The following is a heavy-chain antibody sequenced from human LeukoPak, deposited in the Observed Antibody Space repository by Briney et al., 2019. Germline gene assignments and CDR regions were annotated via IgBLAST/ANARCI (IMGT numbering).Heavy chain of an antibody. Sequence: SETLSLTCAVYGGSFSGYYWSWIRQPPGKGLEWIGEINHSGSTNYNPSLKSRVTISVDTSKNQFSLKLSSVTAADTAVYYCARENRTAMVTFDYWGQGTLVTVSS. CDR3: ARENRTAMVTFDY. J-gene: IGHJ4*02. CDR2: INHSGST. D-gene: IGHD5-18*01. V-gene: IGHV4-34*01. CDR1: GGSFSGYY.